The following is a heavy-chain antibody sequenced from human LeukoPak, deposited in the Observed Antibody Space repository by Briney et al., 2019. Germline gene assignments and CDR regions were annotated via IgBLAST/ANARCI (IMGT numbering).Heavy chain of an antibody. CDR1: GGTFSSYA. CDR3: ARDPGDIAPNWFDP. D-gene: IGHD5-12*01. V-gene: IGHV1-69*01. Sequence: SVKVSCKASGGTFSSYAISWVRQAPGLGLEWMGGIIPIFGTANYAQKFQGRVTITADESTSTAYMELSSLRSEDTAVYYCARDPGDIAPNWFDPWGQGTLVTVSS. CDR2: IIPIFGTA. J-gene: IGHJ5*02.